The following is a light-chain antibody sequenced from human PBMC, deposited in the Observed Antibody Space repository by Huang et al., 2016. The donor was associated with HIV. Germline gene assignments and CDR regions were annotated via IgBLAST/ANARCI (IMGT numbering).Light chain of an antibody. V-gene: IGKV1-6*01. Sequence: AVQLTQFPPSLSASVGDRVTITCRASQDIRTSLAWYQHKPGKAPKLLISAAVNLQRGVSSRFSGDSAGTYYTHFISSLQPEDAATYYCQQLHDYPITFGRGTR. J-gene: IGKJ5*01. CDR1: QDIRTS. CDR3: QQLHDYPIT. CDR2: AAV.